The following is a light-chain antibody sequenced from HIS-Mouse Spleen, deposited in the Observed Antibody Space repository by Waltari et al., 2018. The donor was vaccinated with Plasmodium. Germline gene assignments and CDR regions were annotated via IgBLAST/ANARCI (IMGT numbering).Light chain of an antibody. CDR1: QSISSN. Sequence: EIVMTQSPATLSVSPGERATLSCRASQSISSNLAWYQQKPVQAPMFLIYGASTRATGIPARFSGSGSGTEFTLTISSLQSEDFAVYYCQQYNNWSFTFGPGTKVDIK. J-gene: IGKJ3*01. V-gene: IGKV3-15*01. CDR2: GAS. CDR3: QQYNNWSFT.